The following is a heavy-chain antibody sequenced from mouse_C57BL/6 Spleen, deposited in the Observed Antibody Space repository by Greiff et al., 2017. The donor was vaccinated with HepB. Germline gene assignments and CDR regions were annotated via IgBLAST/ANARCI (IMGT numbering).Heavy chain of an antibody. CDR3: ASPYGYDGDFDY. CDR1: GYAFSSSW. V-gene: IGHV1-82*01. CDR2: IYPGDGDT. D-gene: IGHD2-2*01. J-gene: IGHJ2*01. Sequence: VQLQQSGPELVKPGASVKISCKASGYAFSSSWMNWVKQRPGKGLEWIGRIYPGDGDTNYNGKFKGKATLTADKSSSTAYMQLSSLTSEDSAVYVWASPYGYDGDFDYWGQGTTLTVSS.